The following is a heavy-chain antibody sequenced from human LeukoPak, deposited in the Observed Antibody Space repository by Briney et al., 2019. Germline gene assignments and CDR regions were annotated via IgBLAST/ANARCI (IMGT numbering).Heavy chain of an antibody. V-gene: IGHV3-48*03. CDR2: ISSSGSTI. J-gene: IGHJ4*02. CDR3: ARDGTAVGINYDY. CDR1: GFTFSSYE. Sequence: PGGSLRLSCAASGFTFSSYEMNWVRQARGKGLEGVSYISSSGSTIYYADSVKGRFTISRDNPKNSLYLQMNSLRAEDTAVYYCARDGTAVGINYDYWGQGTLVTVSS. D-gene: IGHD6-13*01.